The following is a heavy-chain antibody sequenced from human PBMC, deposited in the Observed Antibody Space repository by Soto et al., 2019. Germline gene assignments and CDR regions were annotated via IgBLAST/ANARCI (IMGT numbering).Heavy chain of an antibody. D-gene: IGHD1-1*01. CDR2: IIPIFGTA. V-gene: IGHV1-69*01. Sequence: SVKLSCEASRGTFSSYAISWVRQAPVQGLEWMGGIIPIFGTANYAQKFQGRVTITADESTSTAYMELSSLRSEDTAVYYCARPPGRSHYYYGMDVWGQGTTVTVSS. CDR1: RGTFSSYA. CDR3: ARPPGRSHYYYGMDV. J-gene: IGHJ6*02.